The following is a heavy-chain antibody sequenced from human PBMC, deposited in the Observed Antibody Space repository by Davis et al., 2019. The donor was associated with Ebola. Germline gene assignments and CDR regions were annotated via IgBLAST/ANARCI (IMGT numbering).Heavy chain of an antibody. J-gene: IGHJ6*02. CDR1: GFTFSSYW. Sequence: GESLKISCAASGFTFSSYWMHWVRQAPGKGLVWVSRINSDGSSTSYADSVKGRFTISRDNAKNTLYLQMNSLRAEDTAVYYCARGHSSSCYAYYYGMDVWGQGTTVTVSS. CDR2: INSDGSST. D-gene: IGHD6-13*01. CDR3: ARGHSSSCYAYYYGMDV. V-gene: IGHV3-74*01.